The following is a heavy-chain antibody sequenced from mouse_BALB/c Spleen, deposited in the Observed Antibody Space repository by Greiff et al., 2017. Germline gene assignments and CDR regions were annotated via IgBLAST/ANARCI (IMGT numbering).Heavy chain of an antibody. Sequence: EVKVVESGGGLVKPGGSLKLSCAASGFTFSSYAMSWVRQSPEKRLEWVAEISSGGSYTYYPDTVTGRFTISRDNAKNTLYLEMSGLRSEDTAMYYCARKDWYFDVWGAGTTVTVSS. J-gene: IGHJ1*01. V-gene: IGHV5-9-4*01. CDR3: ARKDWYFDV. CDR1: GFTFSSYA. CDR2: ISSGGSYT.